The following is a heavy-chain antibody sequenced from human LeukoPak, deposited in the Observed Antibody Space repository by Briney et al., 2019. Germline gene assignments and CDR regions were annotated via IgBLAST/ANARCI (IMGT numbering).Heavy chain of an antibody. J-gene: IGHJ3*02. CDR2: INSDGRST. CDR1: GFTFSSYW. D-gene: IGHD2-15*01. V-gene: IGHV3-74*01. Sequence: GGSLRLSCAASGFTFSSYWMHWVRQAPGKGLVWVSRINSDGRSTIYADSVKGRFTISRDNARNSLYLQMSSLRAEDTAVYYCARKDTGSSEAFDIWGQGTMVTVSS. CDR3: ARKDTGSSEAFDI.